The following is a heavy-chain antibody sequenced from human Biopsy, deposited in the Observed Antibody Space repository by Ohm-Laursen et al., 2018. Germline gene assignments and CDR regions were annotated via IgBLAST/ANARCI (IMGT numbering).Heavy chain of an antibody. Sequence: SLRLSCTASGFMFSASWMSWVRQAPGKGLEWVANINPDGSVKYFADSVKGRFTISRDNAENSMYLQMSSLTVDDTAVYYCARGRTHLLPDHDWFDPWGQGTLVTVSS. CDR2: INPDGSVK. D-gene: IGHD1-14*01. J-gene: IGHJ5*02. CDR1: GFMFSASW. V-gene: IGHV3-7*01. CDR3: ARGRTHLLPDHDWFDP.